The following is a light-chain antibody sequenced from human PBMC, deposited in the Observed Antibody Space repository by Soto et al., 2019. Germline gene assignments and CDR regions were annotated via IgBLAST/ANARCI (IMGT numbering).Light chain of an antibody. J-gene: IGKJ4*01. CDR1: QSINTW. Sequence: DFQMTQSPSTLSASVGDRVTITCRASQSINTWLAWYRQKPGKAPKLLIFDASYLASGVPSRFGGSGSGTEFTLTISSLQPDDLATYYCQQYNTYPLTFGGGTNVEI. V-gene: IGKV1-5*01. CDR2: DAS. CDR3: QQYNTYPLT.